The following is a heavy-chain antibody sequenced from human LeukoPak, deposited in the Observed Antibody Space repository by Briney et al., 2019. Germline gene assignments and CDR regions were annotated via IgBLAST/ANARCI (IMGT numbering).Heavy chain of an antibody. CDR1: GYTFTTYY. CDR3: ARLSSGSGSYYKPRAFDI. D-gene: IGHD3-10*01. V-gene: IGHV1-46*04. Sequence: ASVKVSCKASGYTFTTYYMHWVRQAPGQGLEWMGIINPSDGSTTYAQKLQGRVTMTRDMSTSTVYMELSSLRSEDTAVYYCARLSSGSGSYYKPRAFDIWGQGTMVTVSS. J-gene: IGHJ3*02. CDR2: INPSDGST.